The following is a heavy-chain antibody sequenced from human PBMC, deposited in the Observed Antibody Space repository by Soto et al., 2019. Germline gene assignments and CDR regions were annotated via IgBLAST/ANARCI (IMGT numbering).Heavy chain of an antibody. CDR1: GFTFNTYA. D-gene: IGHD6-13*01. CDR2: ISGSTGST. CDR3: AKDPMAGIAAVPGY. J-gene: IGHJ4*02. Sequence: LRLSCAASGFTFNTYAMSWVRQAPGKGLEWVSTISGSTGSTYYADSVKGRFTISRDNSKNTLYLQMNSLRAEDTAVYYCAKDPMAGIAAVPGYWGQGTLVTVSS. V-gene: IGHV3-23*01.